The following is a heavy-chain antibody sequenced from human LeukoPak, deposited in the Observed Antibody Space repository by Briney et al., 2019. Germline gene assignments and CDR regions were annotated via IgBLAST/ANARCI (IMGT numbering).Heavy chain of an antibody. Sequence: GGSLRLSCAASGFTFSSYGMHWVRQAPGKGLEWVAVIWYDGSNKYYADSVKGRFTISRDNSKNTLYLQMNSLRAEDTAVYYCAGGYCSGTSCVHFDYWGQGTLVTVSS. CDR2: IWYDGSNK. J-gene: IGHJ4*02. D-gene: IGHD2-2*01. V-gene: IGHV3-33*01. CDR1: GFTFSSYG. CDR3: AGGYCSGTSCVHFDY.